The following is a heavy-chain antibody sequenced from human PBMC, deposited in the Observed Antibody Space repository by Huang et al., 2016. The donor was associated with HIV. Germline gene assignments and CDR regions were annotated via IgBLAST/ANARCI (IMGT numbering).Heavy chain of an antibody. CDR3: VREREMATLRVRSFDS. V-gene: IGHV3-11*01. Sequence: QVQLVESGGGLVKPGGSLRIACEASGFSFSDYYRSWIRQAPVKGLEWISYLSCRGCSIDYADSVKGRFTISRDNAKNSLYLQMNSLRVEDTAIYYCVREREMATLRVRSFDSWGQGTLVTVSS. J-gene: IGHJ4*02. CDR2: LSCRGCSI. CDR1: GFSFSDYY.